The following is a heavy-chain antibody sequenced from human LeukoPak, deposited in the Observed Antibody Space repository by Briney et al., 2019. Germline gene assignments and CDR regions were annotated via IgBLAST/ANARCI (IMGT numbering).Heavy chain of an antibody. Sequence: HPGGSLRLSCAASRFTFNNYGVSWVRQAPGKGLEWVANMKQDGSEKYYVDSVKGRFTISRDNAKNSLYLQMNSLRAEDTAVYYCARDYKLQQLVLYYFDYWGQGTLVTVSS. CDR1: RFTFNNYG. J-gene: IGHJ4*02. CDR2: MKQDGSEK. D-gene: IGHD6-13*01. CDR3: ARDYKLQQLVLYYFDY. V-gene: IGHV3-7*01.